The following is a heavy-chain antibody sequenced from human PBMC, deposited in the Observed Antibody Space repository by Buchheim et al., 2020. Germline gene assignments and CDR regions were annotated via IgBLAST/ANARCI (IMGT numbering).Heavy chain of an antibody. CDR3: AKGQVASSGSDC. D-gene: IGHD5-12*01. CDR2: ISGSGGNT. Sequence: VQLVESGGGVVQPGRSLRLSCAASGFTFGIHAMSWVRQAPGKGLEWVSSISGSGGNTYYADSVKGRFTISRDNSKDTLYLQMNSLRTEDTAVYYCAKGQVASSGSDCWGQGTL. CDR1: GFTFGIHA. J-gene: IGHJ4*02. V-gene: IGHV3-23*04.